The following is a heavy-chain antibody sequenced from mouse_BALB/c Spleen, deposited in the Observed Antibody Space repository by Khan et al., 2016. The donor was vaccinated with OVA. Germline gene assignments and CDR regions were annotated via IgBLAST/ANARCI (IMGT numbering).Heavy chain of an antibody. J-gene: IGHJ4*01. CDR2: INTYTGEP. V-gene: IGHV9-3-1*01. Sequence: QIQSVLSGPELKKPGETVKISCKASGHTFTKYGMNWVKQAPGKGLKWMGWINTYTGEPTYADDFTGRFAFSLETSASTAYLHSNNRKNEDTATYFCARTPYFSYVMDNWGQGTSVTVSS. CDR1: GHTFTKYG. D-gene: IGHD2-10*01. CDR3: ARTPYFSYVMDN.